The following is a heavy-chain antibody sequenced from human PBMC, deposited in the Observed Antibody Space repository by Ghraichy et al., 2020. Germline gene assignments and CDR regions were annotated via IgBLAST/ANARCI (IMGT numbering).Heavy chain of an antibody. CDR3: ARRGDFWCGFNWFDP. CDR2: IYPGDSDT. D-gene: IGHD3-3*01. J-gene: IGHJ5*02. CDR1: GYSFTSYW. Sequence: GESLNISCKGFGYSFTSYWIGWVRQMPGKGLEWMGIIYPGDSDTRYSPSFQGQVTMSADKSINTAYLQWSSLKASDSAIYYCARRGDFWCGFNWFDPWGQGTLVTVSS. V-gene: IGHV5-51*01.